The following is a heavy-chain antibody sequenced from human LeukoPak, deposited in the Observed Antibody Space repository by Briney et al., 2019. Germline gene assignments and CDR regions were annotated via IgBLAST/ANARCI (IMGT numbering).Heavy chain of an antibody. D-gene: IGHD6-13*01. Sequence: VASVKVSCKDSGGTFSSYAISWVRQAPGQGLEWMGGIIPIFGTANYAQKFQGRVTITADESTSTAYMELSSLRSEDTAVYYCASSGPPVGIAADLIGRREWHFDYWGQGTLVTVSS. CDR2: IIPIFGTA. CDR3: ASSGPPVGIAADLIGRREWHFDY. V-gene: IGHV1-69*13. CDR1: GGTFSSYA. J-gene: IGHJ4*02.